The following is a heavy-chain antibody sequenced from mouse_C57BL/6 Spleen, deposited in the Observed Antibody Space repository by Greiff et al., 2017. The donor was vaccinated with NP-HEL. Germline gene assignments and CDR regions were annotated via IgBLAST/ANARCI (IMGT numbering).Heavy chain of an antibody. Sequence: EVQLQQSGPELVKPGASVKIPCKASGYTFTDYNMDWVKQSHGKSLEWIGDINPNNGGTIYNQKFKGKATLTVDKSSSTAYMELRSLTSEDTAVYYCARGGLYDGYPLFAYWGQGTLVTVSA. J-gene: IGHJ3*01. CDR1: GYTFTDYN. D-gene: IGHD2-3*01. CDR3: ARGGLYDGYPLFAY. V-gene: IGHV1-18*01. CDR2: INPNNGGT.